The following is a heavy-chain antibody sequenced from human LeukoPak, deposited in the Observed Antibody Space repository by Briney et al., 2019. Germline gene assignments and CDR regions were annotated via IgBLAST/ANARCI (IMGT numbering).Heavy chain of an antibody. CDR2: ISTSGTVI. CDR1: GFTVSSSY. CDR3: ATFGENRYFDF. Sequence: PGGSLRLSCAASGFTVSSSYMSWVRQAPGKGLEWVSYISTSGTVIYYADSVKGRFTMSRDNANNSLSLHMNSLRAEDTAVYYCATFGENRYFDFWGLGALVTVSS. J-gene: IGHJ4*02. D-gene: IGHD3-10*01. V-gene: IGHV3-11*01.